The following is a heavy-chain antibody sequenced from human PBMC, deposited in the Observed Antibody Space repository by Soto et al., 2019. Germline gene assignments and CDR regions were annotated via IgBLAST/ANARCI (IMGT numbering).Heavy chain of an antibody. CDR1: GGSISSYY. Sequence: PSETLSLTCPVSGGSISSYYWSWIRQPPGKGLEWIAYIYFSGTTNYNPSLKSRVTISIDTSKNQVSLKVNSVTAADTAVYYCARDHPHSYGVYYFDYWGQGTPVTVSS. V-gene: IGHV4-59*01. D-gene: IGHD5-18*01. J-gene: IGHJ4*02. CDR2: IYFSGTT. CDR3: ARDHPHSYGVYYFDY.